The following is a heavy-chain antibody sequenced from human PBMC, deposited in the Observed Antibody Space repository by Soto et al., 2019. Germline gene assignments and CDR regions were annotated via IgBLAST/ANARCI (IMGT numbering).Heavy chain of an antibody. D-gene: IGHD3-22*01. CDR3: ARDSYYYDSSGYYPQPALGPKEFDY. V-gene: IGHV5-51*01. CDR1: GYSFTSYW. J-gene: IGHJ4*02. Sequence: PGESLKISCKGSGYSFTSYWIGWVRQMPGKGLEWMGIIYPGDSDTRYSPSFQGQVTISADKSISTAYLQWSSLKASDTAMYYCARDSYYYDSSGYYPQPALGPKEFDYWGQGTLVTVSS. CDR2: IYPGDSDT.